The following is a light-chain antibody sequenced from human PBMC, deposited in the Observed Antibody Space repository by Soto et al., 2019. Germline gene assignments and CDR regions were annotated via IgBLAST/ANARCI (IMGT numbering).Light chain of an antibody. CDR2: DAS. Sequence: DIHITHSPSSLSSSVVYIFTITCQASQGIDMFLNWFQQKPGKAPKLLIYDASNLETGVPSRFSGSGSGSDFTFTINNLQPEDIATYYCQQYVNLPLTFGQGTRLEIK. J-gene: IGKJ5*01. V-gene: IGKV1-33*01. CDR1: QGIDMF. CDR3: QQYVNLPLT.